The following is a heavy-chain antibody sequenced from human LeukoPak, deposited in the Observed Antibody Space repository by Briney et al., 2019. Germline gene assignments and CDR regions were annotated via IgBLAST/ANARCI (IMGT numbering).Heavy chain of an antibody. D-gene: IGHD6-19*01. CDR1: GFTVSTNY. Sequence: GGSLRLSSAASGFTVSTNYMNWVRQAPGKGLEWVSIIYSGGSTNYADSVKGRFTISRDNSKNTLYLQMNSLRAEDTAVYYCTRTSSGWYSYWGQGTLVTVSS. J-gene: IGHJ4*02. V-gene: IGHV3-66*01. CDR3: TRTSSGWYSY. CDR2: IYSGGST.